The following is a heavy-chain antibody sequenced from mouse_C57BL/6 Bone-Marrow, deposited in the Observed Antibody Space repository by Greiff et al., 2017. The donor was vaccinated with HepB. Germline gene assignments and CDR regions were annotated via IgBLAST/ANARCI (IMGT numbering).Heavy chain of an antibody. CDR2: INPNNGGT. CDR3: ARGHYYGSSYYFDV. CDR1: GYTFTDYN. V-gene: IGHV1-18*01. J-gene: IGHJ1*03. D-gene: IGHD1-1*01. Sequence: SGPELVKPGASVKIPCKASGYTFTDYNMDWVKQSHGKSLEWIGDINPNNGGTNYNQKFKGKATLTVDKSSSTAYMELRSLTSEDTAVYYCARGHYYGSSYYFDVWGTGTTVTVSS.